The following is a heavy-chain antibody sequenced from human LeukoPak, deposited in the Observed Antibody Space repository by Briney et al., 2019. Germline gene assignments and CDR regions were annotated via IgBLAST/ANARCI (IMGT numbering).Heavy chain of an antibody. Sequence: ASVKVSCKASGYTFTSYGISWVRQAPGQGLEWMGWISAYNGNTNYAQKLQGRVTMTTDTSTSTAYMELRSLRSDDTAVYYCARTTYYYGSGSHTFGYWGQGTLVTVSS. CDR1: GYTFTSYG. CDR2: ISAYNGNT. V-gene: IGHV1-18*01. J-gene: IGHJ4*02. CDR3: ARTTYYYGSGSHTFGY. D-gene: IGHD3-10*01.